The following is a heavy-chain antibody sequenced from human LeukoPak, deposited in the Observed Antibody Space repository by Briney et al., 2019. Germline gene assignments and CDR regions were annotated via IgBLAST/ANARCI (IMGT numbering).Heavy chain of an antibody. Sequence: GGSLRLSCAASRFTFSNYGMNWVRQAPGQGLEWVSYISSGGSTIYYAGSVKGRFTISRDNAKNSLYLQMNSLRAEDTAVYYCTSAGWYHPFDYWGQGTLVTVSS. V-gene: IGHV3-48*03. CDR3: TSAGWYHPFDY. J-gene: IGHJ4*02. CDR2: ISSGGSTI. D-gene: IGHD6-19*01. CDR1: RFTFSNYG.